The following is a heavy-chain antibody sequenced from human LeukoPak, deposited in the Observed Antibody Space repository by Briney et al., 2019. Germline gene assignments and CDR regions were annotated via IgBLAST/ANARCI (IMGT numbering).Heavy chain of an antibody. CDR3: AGDRITIFGAVISGDY. D-gene: IGHD3-3*01. J-gene: IGHJ4*02. CDR2: IYYSGST. Sequence: SETLSLTCTRSGGSISSSSYYWGWIRQPPGKGLEWIGSIYYSGSTYYNPSLKSRVTISVDTSKNQFSLKLSSVTAADTAVYYCAGDRITIFGAVISGDYWGQGTLVTVSS. V-gene: IGHV4-39*01. CDR1: GGSISSSSYY.